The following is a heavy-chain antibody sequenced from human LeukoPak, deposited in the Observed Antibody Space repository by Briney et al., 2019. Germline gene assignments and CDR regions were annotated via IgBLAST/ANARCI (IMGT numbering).Heavy chain of an antibody. CDR1: GYSISSGYY. Sequence: SETLSLTCAVSGYSISSGYYWGWIRQPPGKGLEWIGRIYHSGSTYYNPSLKSRVTISVDTSKNQFSLKLSSVTAADTAVYYCARDSPLSSTKDNWFDPWGQGTLVTVSS. V-gene: IGHV4-38-2*02. CDR3: ARDSPLSSTKDNWFDP. D-gene: IGHD2-2*01. CDR2: IYHSGST. J-gene: IGHJ5*02.